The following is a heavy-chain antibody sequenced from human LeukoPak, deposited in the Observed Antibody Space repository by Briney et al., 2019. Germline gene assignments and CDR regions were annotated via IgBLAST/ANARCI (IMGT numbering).Heavy chain of an antibody. Sequence: SETLSLTCTVSGGSISSYYWSWIRQPAGKGLEWIGRIYTSGSTNYNTSLKSRVTMSVDTSKNQFSLKLSSVAAADTAVYYCARTYYDFWSGYYIRWFDPWGQGTLVTVSS. CDR1: GGSISSYY. CDR3: ARTYYDFWSGYYIRWFDP. CDR2: IYTSGST. V-gene: IGHV4-4*07. J-gene: IGHJ5*02. D-gene: IGHD3-3*01.